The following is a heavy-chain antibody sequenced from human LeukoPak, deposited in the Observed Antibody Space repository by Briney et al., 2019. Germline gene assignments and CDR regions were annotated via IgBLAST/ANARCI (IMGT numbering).Heavy chain of an antibody. D-gene: IGHD6-13*01. CDR1: GGSISSYY. CDR2: IYYTGST. J-gene: IGHJ4*02. CDR3: ARNLIPEQLVMNF. V-gene: IGHV4-59*01. Sequence: SETLSLTCTVSGGSISSYYWSWIRQPPGKGLEWIGYIYYTGSTNYNPSLKSRVTMSVDTSKNQFSLNLKSVTPEDTAVYYCARNLIPEQLVMNFWGQGTLVTVSS.